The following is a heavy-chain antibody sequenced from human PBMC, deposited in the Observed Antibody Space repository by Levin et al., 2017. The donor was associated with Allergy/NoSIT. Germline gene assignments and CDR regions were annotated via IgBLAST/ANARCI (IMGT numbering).Heavy chain of an antibody. J-gene: IGHJ4*02. D-gene: IGHD1-26*01. CDR3: AKEGRGGSYGIY. CDR1: AFSFSSYA. CDR2: ISGSGGRT. Sequence: SGGSLRLSCAASAFSFSSYAMSWVRQAPGKGLEWVSAISGSGGRTYYADSVKGRFTISRDNSKNTLFLQMNSLRAEDTAVYYCAKEGRGGSYGIYWGQGTLVTVSS. V-gene: IGHV3-23*01.